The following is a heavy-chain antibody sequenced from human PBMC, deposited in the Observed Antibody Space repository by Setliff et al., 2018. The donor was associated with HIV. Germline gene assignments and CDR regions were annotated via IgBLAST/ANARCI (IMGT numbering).Heavy chain of an antibody. CDR2: ISNVDGST. V-gene: IGHV3-23*01. CDR3: AKEGHSSGRCGAFDI. D-gene: IGHD6-19*01. CDR1: EFTFGNSI. Sequence: RLSCAISEFTFGNSIIAWVRQAPGKGLEWVSTISNVDGSTYFADSVKGRFTISGDKSKNTVYLQMNSLRAEDTAVYFCAKEGHSSGRCGAFDIGGQGTVVTVSS. J-gene: IGHJ3*02.